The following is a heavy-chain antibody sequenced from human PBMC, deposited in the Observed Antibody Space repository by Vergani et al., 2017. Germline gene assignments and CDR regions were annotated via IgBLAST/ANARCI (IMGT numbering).Heavy chain of an antibody. Sequence: EVQLVESGGGLVKPGGSLRLSCAASGFTFSNAWMSWVRQAPGKGLEWVGRIKSKTDGGTTDYAAPVKGRFTISRYDSKNTLYLQMNSLKTEDTAVYYCTTDPLPXYYDYVWGTHVNLQVGEYWGQGTLVTVSS. CDR2: IKSKTDGGTT. V-gene: IGHV3-15*01. CDR3: TTDPLPXYYDYVWGTHVNLQVGEY. CDR1: GFTFSNAW. J-gene: IGHJ4*02. D-gene: IGHD3-16*01.